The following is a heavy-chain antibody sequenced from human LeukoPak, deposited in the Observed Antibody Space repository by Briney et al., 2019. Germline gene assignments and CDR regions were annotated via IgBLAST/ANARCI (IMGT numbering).Heavy chain of an antibody. CDR1: GFTVITND. D-gene: IGHD1-14*01. J-gene: IGHJ4*02. V-gene: IGHV3-53*01. Sequence: GGSLRLSCAASGFTVITNDMTWVRQAPGKGHEWVSVLYSDGNTKYADSVQGRFTISRDNSKNTLYLEMNSLSPDDTAVYYCARGVEPLAANTLAYWGQGTLVTVSS. CDR3: ARGVEPLAANTLAY. CDR2: LYSDGNT.